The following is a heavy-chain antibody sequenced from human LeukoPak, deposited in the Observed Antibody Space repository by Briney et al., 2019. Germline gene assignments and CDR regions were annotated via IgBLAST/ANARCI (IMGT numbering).Heavy chain of an antibody. CDR1: GYSISSGYY. Sequence: SETLSLTCTVSGYSISSGYYWGWIRQPPGKGLEWIGSIYHSGSTYYNPSLKSRVTISVDTSKNQFSLKLSSVTAADTAVYYCARALDTAMVTDFDWGQGTLVTVSS. CDR3: ARALDTAMVTDFD. J-gene: IGHJ4*02. V-gene: IGHV4-38-2*02. D-gene: IGHD5-18*01. CDR2: IYHSGST.